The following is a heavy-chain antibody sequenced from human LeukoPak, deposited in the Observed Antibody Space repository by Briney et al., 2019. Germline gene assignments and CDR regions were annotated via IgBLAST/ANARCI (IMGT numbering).Heavy chain of an antibody. Sequence: GGSLRLSCAASGFTFSTYAMSWVRQTPEKGLEWVSAISDTGGNTFYADSVKGRFTISRDNSKNTLYLQMNSLRAEDTAIYYCAKGRTNDYWGQGTLVTVSS. CDR2: ISDTGGNT. CDR3: AKGRTNDY. D-gene: IGHD1/OR15-1a*01. V-gene: IGHV3-23*01. J-gene: IGHJ4*02. CDR1: GFTFSTYA.